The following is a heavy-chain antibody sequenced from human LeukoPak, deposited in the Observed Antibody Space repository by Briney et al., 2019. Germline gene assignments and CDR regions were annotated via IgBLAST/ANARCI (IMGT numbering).Heavy chain of an antibody. CDR2: IKQDGSDK. V-gene: IGHV3-7*01. CDR1: GFTFSRYW. Sequence: GGSLRLSCAASGFTFSRYWMSWVRQAPGKGLEWVANIKQDGSDKDYVDSVKGRFTISRDNAMNSLYLQMNSLRVEDTAVYYCTREGVGGFDTWGQGAMVTVSS. CDR3: TREGVGGFDT. J-gene: IGHJ3*02. D-gene: IGHD3-16*01.